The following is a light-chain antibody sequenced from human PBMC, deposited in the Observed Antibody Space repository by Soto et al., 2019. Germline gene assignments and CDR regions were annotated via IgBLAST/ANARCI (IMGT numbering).Light chain of an antibody. CDR3: QQRSNWPLT. Sequence: EIVLTQSPATLFLSPGERATLSCRASQTINSFLAWYQQKPGQAPRLFIYDASSRATGVPARFSGSGSGTDFTLTISSLEPEDFAVYYCQQRSNWPLTFGGGTKVEIK. CDR2: DAS. CDR1: QTINSF. V-gene: IGKV3-11*01. J-gene: IGKJ4*01.